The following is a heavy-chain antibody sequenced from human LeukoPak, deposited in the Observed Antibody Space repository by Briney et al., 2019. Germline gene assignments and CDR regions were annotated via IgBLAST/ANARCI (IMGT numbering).Heavy chain of an antibody. D-gene: IGHD3-3*01. CDR3: ARGNFLEWLSSYYYMDV. CDR2: IIPIFGTA. V-gene: IGHV1-69*05. CDR1: GGTFSSYA. J-gene: IGHJ6*03. Sequence: SVKVSCKASGGTFSSYAISWVRQAPGQGLEWMGGIIPIFGTANYAQKFQGRVTITTDESTSTAYMELRSLRSDDTAVYYCARGNFLEWLSSYYYMDVWGKGTTVTVSS.